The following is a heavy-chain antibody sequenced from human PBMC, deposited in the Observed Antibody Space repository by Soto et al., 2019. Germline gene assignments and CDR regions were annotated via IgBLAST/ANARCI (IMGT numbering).Heavy chain of an antibody. CDR3: AREHDTISDFYHYGMDV. J-gene: IGHJ6*02. CDR2: ISAYNGNT. V-gene: IGHV1-18*01. CDR1: GYTFTSYG. D-gene: IGHD3-9*01. Sequence: GASVKVSCKASGYTFTSYGISWVRQAPGQGLEWMGWISAYNGNTNYAQKLQGRVTMTTDTSTSTAYMELRSLRSDDTAVYYCAREHDTISDFYHYGMDVWGQGTTVTVSS.